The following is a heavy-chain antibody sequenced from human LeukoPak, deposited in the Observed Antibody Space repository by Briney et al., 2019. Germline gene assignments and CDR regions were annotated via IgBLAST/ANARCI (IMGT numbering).Heavy chain of an antibody. CDR2: INHSGST. Sequence: SETLSDSRAVYGGSSSGYFRSWIRQPPGKGLEWIGEINHSGSTNYNPSLKSRVTISVDTSKNQFSLKLSSVTAAGTAVYYCARRGADIVVVVAAEGDLYFDYWGQGTPVTVSS. J-gene: IGHJ4*03. D-gene: IGHD2-15*01. CDR3: ARRGADIVVVVAAEGDLYFDY. CDR1: GGSSSGYF. V-gene: IGHV4-34*01.